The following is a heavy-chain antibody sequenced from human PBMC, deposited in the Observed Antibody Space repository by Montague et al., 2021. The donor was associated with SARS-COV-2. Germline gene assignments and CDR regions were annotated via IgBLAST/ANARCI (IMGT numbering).Heavy chain of an antibody. Sequence: TLSLTCTVSGASITSGNNFWTWMRQAAGRGLEWIGQIDTSGGTIYNPSLKTRVNILSDTSKNQFSLKLTSVTAADTATYFCASHPVFQQLYSWGQGTLVSVSS. D-gene: IGHD6-13*01. CDR2: IDTSGGT. CDR3: ASHPVFQQLYS. V-gene: IGHV4-61*09. J-gene: IGHJ4*02. CDR1: GASITSGNNF.